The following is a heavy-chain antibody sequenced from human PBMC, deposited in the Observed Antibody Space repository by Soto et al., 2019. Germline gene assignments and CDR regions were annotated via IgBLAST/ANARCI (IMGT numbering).Heavy chain of an antibody. CDR1: GYSFTRHD. D-gene: IGHD2-21*01. Sequence: QVQLVQSGAEVKKPGASVKVSCKASGYSFTRHDINWVRQAPGQGLEWMGLINPRSGNTVSAQRFLGRLTMTTDTSTSTAYMELSGRKYEDTAIYYCTREGILLSGVIVFYGMEVWGQGTTVNVPS. J-gene: IGHJ6*02. CDR2: INPRSGNT. V-gene: IGHV1-8*01. CDR3: TREGILLSGVIVFYGMEV.